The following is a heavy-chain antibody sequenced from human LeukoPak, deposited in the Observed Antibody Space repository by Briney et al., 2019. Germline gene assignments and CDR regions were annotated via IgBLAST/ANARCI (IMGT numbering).Heavy chain of an antibody. J-gene: IGHJ4*02. Sequence: GGSLRLSCAASGITFSSYAMNWVRQAPGKGLEWVSHISSSGSTINYADSVKGRFTISRDNAKNSLYLQMNSLRAEDTAVYYCGKGITRYCSSTNCHEGLDYWGQGTLVTVSS. D-gene: IGHD2-2*01. V-gene: IGHV3-48*01. CDR1: GITFSSYA. CDR3: GKGITRYCSSTNCHEGLDY. CDR2: ISSSGSTI.